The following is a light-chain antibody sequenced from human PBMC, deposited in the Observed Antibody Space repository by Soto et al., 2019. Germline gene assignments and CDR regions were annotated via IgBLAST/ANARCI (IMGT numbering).Light chain of an antibody. J-gene: IGLJ2*01. CDR1: SSDVGDYNY. Sequence: QSALTQPASVSGSPGQSITISCTGTSSDVGDYNYVSWYQRHPGKAPKLIIYGVSNRPSGIYNRFSGSKSGNTASLTISGLQAEDEADVCCSSYTGTSTLVFGGGTKVTVL. V-gene: IGLV2-14*01. CDR2: GVS. CDR3: SSYTGTSTLV.